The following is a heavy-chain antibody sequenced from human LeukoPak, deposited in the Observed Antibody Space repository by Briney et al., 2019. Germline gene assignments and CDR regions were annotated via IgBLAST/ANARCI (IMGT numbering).Heavy chain of an antibody. Sequence: ASVKVSCKASGGTFSSYAISWVRQAPGQGLEWMGWINPNSGGTNYAQKFQGRVTMTRDTSISTAYMELSRLRSDDTAVYYCARVDSSGWFVFDYWGQGTLVTVSS. J-gene: IGHJ4*02. CDR3: ARVDSSGWFVFDY. CDR1: GGTFSSYA. V-gene: IGHV1-2*02. CDR2: INPNSGGT. D-gene: IGHD6-19*01.